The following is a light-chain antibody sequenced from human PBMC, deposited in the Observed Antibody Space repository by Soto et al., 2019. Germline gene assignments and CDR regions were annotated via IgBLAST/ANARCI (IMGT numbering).Light chain of an antibody. J-gene: IGKJ1*01. V-gene: IGKV3-20*01. CDR3: EHYGSSPKT. CDR1: RTISSSY. CDR2: GAS. Sequence: EIVLTQSPGTLSLSPGERATLSCRASRTISSSYLAWYQQKPGQAPRLLIYGASSRPTDIPDRFSGSGIGTDFSLTISRLGPEDFAVYYCEHYGSSPKTFGQGTKVDIK.